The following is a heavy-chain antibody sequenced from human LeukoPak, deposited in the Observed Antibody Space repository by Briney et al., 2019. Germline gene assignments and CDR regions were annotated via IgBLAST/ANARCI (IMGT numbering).Heavy chain of an antibody. J-gene: IGHJ4*02. CDR2: INHSGST. CDR1: GGSFSGYY. D-gene: IGHD5-24*01. CDR3: ARIEMATILK. Sequence: SETLSLTCAVYGGSFSGYYWSWIRQPPGKGLEWIGEINHSGSTNYNPSLKSRVTISVDTSKNQFSLKLSSVTAADTAVCYCARIEMATILKWGQGTLVTVSS. V-gene: IGHV4-34*01.